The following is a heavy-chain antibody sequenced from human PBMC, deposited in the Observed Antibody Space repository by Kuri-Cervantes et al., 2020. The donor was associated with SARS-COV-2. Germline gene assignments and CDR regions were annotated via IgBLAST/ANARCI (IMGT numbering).Heavy chain of an antibody. V-gene: IGHV4-38-2*01. CDR2: IYHSGST. CDR3: ARKDYSDYDLPLDY. J-gene: IGHJ4*02. Sequence: SETLSLTCAVSGYSISSGYYWGWIRQPPGKGLEWIGSIYHSGSTYYNPSLKSRVTISVDTSKNQFSLKLSSVTAADTAVYYCARKDYSDYDLPLDYWGQGTLVTDSS. D-gene: IGHD4-11*01. CDR1: GYSISSGYY.